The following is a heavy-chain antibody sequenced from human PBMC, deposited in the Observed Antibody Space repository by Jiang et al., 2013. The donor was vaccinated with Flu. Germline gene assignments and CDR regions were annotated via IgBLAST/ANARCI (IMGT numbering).Heavy chain of an antibody. D-gene: IGHD3-16*01. V-gene: IGHV4-38-2*02. J-gene: IGHJ4*02. CDR3: GRDLIDTLGGFYFDY. CDR2: IYHSGNT. Sequence: SIYHSGNTYYNPSLKSRVTISVDTSKNQFSLKLSSVTAADTAVYYCGRDLIDTLGGFYFDYWGQGTLVTVSS.